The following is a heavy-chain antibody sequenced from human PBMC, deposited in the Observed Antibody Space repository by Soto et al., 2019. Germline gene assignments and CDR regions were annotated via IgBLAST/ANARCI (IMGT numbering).Heavy chain of an antibody. Sequence: PSETLSLTCTVSGGSISSGGYYWSWIRQHPGKGLEWIGYIYYSGSTYYNPSLKSRVTISVDTSKNQFSLKLSSVTAADTAVYYCARDYDGDGVIDYWGQGTLVTVSS. CDR2: IYYSGST. CDR3: ARDYDGDGVIDY. J-gene: IGHJ4*02. CDR1: GGSISSGGYY. D-gene: IGHD4-17*01. V-gene: IGHV4-31*03.